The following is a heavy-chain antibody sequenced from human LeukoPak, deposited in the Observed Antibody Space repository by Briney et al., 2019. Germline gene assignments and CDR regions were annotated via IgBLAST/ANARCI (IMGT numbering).Heavy chain of an antibody. D-gene: IGHD6-13*01. Sequence: SETLSLTCTVSGGSISSSSYYWGWIRQPPGKGLEWIGSIYYSGTTYYNPSLKSRVTISVDTSKNQFSLKLSSVTAADTAVYYCARQGIAAAGRIPNYYYYMDVWGKGTTVTISS. CDR3: ARQGIAAAGRIPNYYYYMDV. J-gene: IGHJ6*03. V-gene: IGHV4-39*01. CDR2: IYYSGTT. CDR1: GGSISSSSYY.